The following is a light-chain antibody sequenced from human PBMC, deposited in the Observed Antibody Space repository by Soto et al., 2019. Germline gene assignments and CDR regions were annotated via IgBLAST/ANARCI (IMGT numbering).Light chain of an antibody. Sequence: IVCTHSPATLTFSPWYRSTLSFSSSQSVRSSLAWYQQKPGQAPRLLIYDASKRATGIPARFSGSASGTDFTLTISSLEPGDFAVYYCQQRSDWPPELTFGGGTKVDIK. CDR3: QQRSDWPPELT. J-gene: IGKJ4*01. V-gene: IGKV3-11*01. CDR1: QSVRSS. CDR2: DAS.